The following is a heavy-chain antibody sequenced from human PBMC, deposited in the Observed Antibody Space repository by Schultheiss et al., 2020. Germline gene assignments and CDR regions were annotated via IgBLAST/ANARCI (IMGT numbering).Heavy chain of an antibody. J-gene: IGHJ4*02. Sequence: SQTLSLTCTVSGGSISSYYWSWIRQPPGKGLEWIGYIYYSGSTYYSPSLKSRVTISVDTSKNQFSLKLSSVTAADTAVYYCARVGAGYWGQGTLVTVSS. CDR2: IYYSGST. CDR1: GGSISSYY. D-gene: IGHD3-16*01. V-gene: IGHV4-59*08. CDR3: ARVGAGY.